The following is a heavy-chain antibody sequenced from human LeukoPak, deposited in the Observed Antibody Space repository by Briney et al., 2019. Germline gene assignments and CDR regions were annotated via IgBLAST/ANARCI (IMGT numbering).Heavy chain of an antibody. CDR2: ISSSGSTI. V-gene: IGHV3-48*03. CDR1: GFTFSSYE. J-gene: IGHJ4*02. D-gene: IGHD3-16*02. CDR3: ASGNYDYVWGSYRPEYYFDY. Sequence: SGGSLRLSCAASGFTFSSYEMNWVRQAPGKGLEWVSYISSSGSTIYYADSVKGRFTISRDNAKNSLYLQMNSLRAEDTAVYYCASGNYDYVWGSYRPEYYFDYWGQGTLVTVSS.